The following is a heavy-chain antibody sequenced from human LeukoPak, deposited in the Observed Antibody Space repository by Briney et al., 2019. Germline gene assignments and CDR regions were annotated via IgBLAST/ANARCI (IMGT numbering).Heavy chain of an antibody. V-gene: IGHV3-30-3*01. CDR3: AKEAYDFWSGSPS. Sequence: GGSLRLSRAASGFTFSSYAMHWVRQAPGKGLEWVAVISYDGSNKYYADSVKGRFTISRDNSKNTLYLQMNSLRAEDTAVYYCAKEAYDFWSGSPSWGQGTLVTVSS. J-gene: IGHJ4*02. CDR2: ISYDGSNK. CDR1: GFTFSSYA. D-gene: IGHD3-3*01.